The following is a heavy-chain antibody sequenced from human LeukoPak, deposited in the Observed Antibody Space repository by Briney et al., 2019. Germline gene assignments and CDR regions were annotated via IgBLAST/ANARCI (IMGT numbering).Heavy chain of an antibody. V-gene: IGHV3-7*01. J-gene: IGHJ4*02. D-gene: IGHD6-13*01. CDR3: AGSWAYNYFDY. Sequence: GGSLRLSYAASGFTFSSYWMNWVRQAPGKGLEWVANIKQDGSEKYYVDSVKGRFTISRDNAKNSLYLQMNSLRAEDTAIYYCAGSWAYNYFDYWGQGTLVTVSS. CDR2: IKQDGSEK. CDR1: GFTFSSYW.